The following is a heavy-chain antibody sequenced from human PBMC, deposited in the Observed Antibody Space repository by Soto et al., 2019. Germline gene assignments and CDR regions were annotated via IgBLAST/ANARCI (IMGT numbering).Heavy chain of an antibody. D-gene: IGHD3-10*01. CDR3: ARFTYYSNYFDY. CDR1: GFTFSSYG. J-gene: IGHJ4*02. CDR2: IWYDGSNK. Sequence: GGSLRLSCAASGFTFSSYGMHWVRQAPGKGLEWVAVIWYDGSNKYYADSVKGRFTISRDNSKNTLYLQMNSLRAEDTAVYYCARFTYYSNYFDYWGQGTLVTVSS. V-gene: IGHV3-33*01.